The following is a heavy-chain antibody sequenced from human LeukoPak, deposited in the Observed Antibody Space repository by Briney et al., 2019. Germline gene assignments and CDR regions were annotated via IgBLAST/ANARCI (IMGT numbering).Heavy chain of an antibody. CDR1: AYSISSGYY. CDR2: IYHSGST. CDR3: ARDPLIVVVPAAMGAYNWFDP. Sequence: KASETLSLTCTVSAYSISSGYYWGWIRQPPGKGLEWIGSIYHSGSTYYNPSLKSRVTISVDTSKNQFSLKLSSVTAADTAVYYCARDPLIVVVPAAMGAYNWFDPWGQGTLVTVSS. J-gene: IGHJ5*02. D-gene: IGHD2-2*01. V-gene: IGHV4-38-2*02.